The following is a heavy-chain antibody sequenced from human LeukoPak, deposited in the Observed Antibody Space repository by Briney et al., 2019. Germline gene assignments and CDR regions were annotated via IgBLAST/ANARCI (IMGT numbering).Heavy chain of an antibody. Sequence: SETLSLTCAVYGGSFSGYYWSWIRQPPGKGLEWIGEINHSGSTNYNPSLKSRVTISVDTSKNQFSLKLSSVTAADTAVYYCARAPPSIVVVPAPYYYCGMDVWGKGTTDTVSS. CDR1: GGSFSGYY. CDR2: INHSGST. J-gene: IGHJ6*04. CDR3: ARAPPSIVVVPAPYYYCGMDV. V-gene: IGHV4-34*01. D-gene: IGHD2-2*01.